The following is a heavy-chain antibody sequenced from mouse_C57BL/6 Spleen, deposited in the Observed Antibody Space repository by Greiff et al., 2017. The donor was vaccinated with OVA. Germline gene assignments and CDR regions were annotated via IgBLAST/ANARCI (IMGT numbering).Heavy chain of an antibody. CDR2: ISYDGSN. D-gene: IGHD4-1*01. V-gene: IGHV3-6*01. J-gene: IGHJ3*01. CDR1: GYSITSGYY. CDR3: ASELGRG. Sequence: ESGPGLVKPSQSLSLTCSVTGYSITSGYYWNWIRQFPGNKLEWMGYISYDGSNNYNPSLKNRISITRDTSKNQFFLKLNSVTTEDTATYYCASELGRGWGQGTLVTVSA.